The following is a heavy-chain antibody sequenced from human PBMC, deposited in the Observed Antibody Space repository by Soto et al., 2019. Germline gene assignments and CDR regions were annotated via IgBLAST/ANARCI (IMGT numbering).Heavy chain of an antibody. D-gene: IGHD6-13*01. CDR1: GGSISSSSYY. CDR3: ASIHGYRFPDHNWFDP. Sequence: QLQLQESGPGLVKPSETLSLTCTVSGGSISSSSYYWGWIRQPPGKGLEWIGSIYYSGSTYYNPSLKSRVTIAVDTSKNQFSLKLSSVTAADTAVYYCASIHGYRFPDHNWFDPWGQGTLVTVSS. J-gene: IGHJ5*02. CDR2: IYYSGST. V-gene: IGHV4-39*01.